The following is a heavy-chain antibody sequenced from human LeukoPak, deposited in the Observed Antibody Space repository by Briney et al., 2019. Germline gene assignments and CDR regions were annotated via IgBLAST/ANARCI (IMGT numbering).Heavy chain of an antibody. Sequence: GGSLRLSCAASGFTLSNYSMNWVRQAPGKGLEWISYISGSSTTIYYADSVKGRFTISRDNAKNSLYLQMNSLRAEDSAVYYCARDLRPSTTPIFDYWGQGSLVTVPS. CDR1: GFTLSNYS. CDR2: ISGSSTTI. D-gene: IGHD1-7*01. J-gene: IGHJ4*02. CDR3: ARDLRPSTTPIFDY. V-gene: IGHV3-48*01.